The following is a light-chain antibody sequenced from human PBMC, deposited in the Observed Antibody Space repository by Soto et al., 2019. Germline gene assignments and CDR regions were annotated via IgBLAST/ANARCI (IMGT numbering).Light chain of an antibody. CDR1: SSDVGRYYL. CDR2: EDT. Sequence: QSALSQPASVSGSPGQSITIACSGSSSDVGRYYLVSWFQQHPGKPPKLISSEDTRRPSGVSYRFSASKSGNTASLTISGLQAEDEADYYCWSYAGLSDGVFGGGTKLTVL. V-gene: IGLV2-23*01. J-gene: IGLJ3*02. CDR3: WSYAGLSDGV.